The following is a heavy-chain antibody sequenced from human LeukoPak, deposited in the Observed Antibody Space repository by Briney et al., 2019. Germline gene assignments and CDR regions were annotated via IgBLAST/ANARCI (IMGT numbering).Heavy chain of an antibody. CDR2: IKQDGSEK. D-gene: IGHD6-13*01. V-gene: IGHV3-7*01. CDR3: ARERVGIAAAGAYYYYYMDV. CDR1: GFTFSSYW. J-gene: IGHJ6*03. Sequence: GGSLRLSCAASGFTFSSYWMSWVRQAPGKGLEWVANIKQDGSEKYYVHSVKGRFTISRDNAKNSLYLQMNSLRAEDTAVYYCARERVGIAAAGAYYYYYMDVWGKGTTVTVSS.